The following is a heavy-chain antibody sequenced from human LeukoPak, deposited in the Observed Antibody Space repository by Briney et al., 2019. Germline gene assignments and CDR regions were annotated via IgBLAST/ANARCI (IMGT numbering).Heavy chain of an antibody. J-gene: IGHJ4*02. Sequence: GGSLRLSCAASGFTFSSYTMNWVRQAPGKGLEWVSSITSSSSYIYYADSVKGRFTISRDDAKNSLYLQMNSLRAEDTAVYYCARHVVAVGFDYWGQGTLVTVSS. CDR2: ITSSSSYI. V-gene: IGHV3-21*01. CDR3: ARHVVAVGFDY. CDR1: GFTFSSYT. D-gene: IGHD3-22*01.